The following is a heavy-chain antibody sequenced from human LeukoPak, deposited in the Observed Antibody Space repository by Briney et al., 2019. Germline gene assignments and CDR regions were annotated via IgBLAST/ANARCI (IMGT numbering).Heavy chain of an antibody. CDR2: ISYDGSNK. D-gene: IGHD3-10*01. J-gene: IGHJ4*02. CDR3: ARSYGSGDY. CDR1: GFTFSSYA. Sequence: GRSLRLSCAASGFTFSSYAMHWVRQAPGKGLEWVAVISYDGSNKYYADSVKGRFTISRDNSKNTLYLQMNSLRAEDTAVYYCARSYGSGDYWGQGTLVTVSS. V-gene: IGHV3-30-3*01.